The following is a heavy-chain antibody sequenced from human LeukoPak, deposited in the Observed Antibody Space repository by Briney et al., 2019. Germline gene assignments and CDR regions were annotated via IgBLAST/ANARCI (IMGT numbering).Heavy chain of an antibody. CDR2: IYYSGST. CDR3: ARVLTFGGVIATTYYFDY. V-gene: IGHV4-59*01. CDR1: GGSISSYY. Sequence: SETLSLTCTVSGGSISSYYWSWIRQPPGKGLEWIGYIYYSGSTNYNPSLKSRVTISVDTSKNQFSLKLSSVTAADTAVYYCARVLTFGGVIATTYYFDYWGQGTLVTVSS. D-gene: IGHD3-16*02. J-gene: IGHJ4*02.